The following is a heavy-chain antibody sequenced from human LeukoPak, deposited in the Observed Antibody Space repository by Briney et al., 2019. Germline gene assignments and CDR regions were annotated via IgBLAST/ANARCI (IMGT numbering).Heavy chain of an antibody. Sequence: GGFLRLSCAASGFTFSDYYMSWIRQAPGKGLEWVSYISSSGSTIYYADSVKGRFTISRDNAKNSLYLQMNSLRAEDTAVYYCARESVEMATIFDYWGQGTLVTVSS. CDR3: ARESVEMATIFDY. D-gene: IGHD5-24*01. V-gene: IGHV3-11*01. CDR1: GFTFSDYY. CDR2: ISSSGSTI. J-gene: IGHJ4*02.